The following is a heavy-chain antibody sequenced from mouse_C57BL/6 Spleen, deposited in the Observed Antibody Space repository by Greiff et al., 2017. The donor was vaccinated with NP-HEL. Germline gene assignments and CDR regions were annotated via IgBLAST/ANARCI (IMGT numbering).Heavy chain of an antibody. CDR1: GFSFNTYA. Sequence: EVMLVESGGGLVQPKGSLKLSCAASGFSFNTYAMNWVRQAPGKGLEWVARIRSKSNNYATYYADSVKDRFTISRDDSESMLYLQMNNLKTEDTAMYYCVRHRSSYPYWYFDVWGTGTTVTVSS. CDR3: VRHRSSYPYWYFDV. D-gene: IGHD1-1*01. J-gene: IGHJ1*03. CDR2: IRSKSNNYAT. V-gene: IGHV10-1*01.